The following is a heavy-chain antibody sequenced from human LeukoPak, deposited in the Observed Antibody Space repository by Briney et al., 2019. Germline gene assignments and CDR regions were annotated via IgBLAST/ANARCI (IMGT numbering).Heavy chain of an antibody. J-gene: IGHJ3*02. Sequence: GGSLRLSCTASGFTFSNYSMHWVRQAPGKGLVWVSRINSDGSSTSYADSVRGRFTISRDNAKNTLYLQMNSLRAEDTAVYYCAIAQLPHDFRIWGQETMVTVSS. CDR2: INSDGSST. CDR3: AIAQLPHDFRI. V-gene: IGHV3-74*01. CDR1: GFTFSNYS. D-gene: IGHD4-23*01.